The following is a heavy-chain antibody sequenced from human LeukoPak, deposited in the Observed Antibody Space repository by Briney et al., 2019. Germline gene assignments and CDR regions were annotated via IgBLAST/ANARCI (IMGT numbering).Heavy chain of an antibody. CDR3: AKGGYCSSTSCYSD. CDR1: GFTFSSYG. V-gene: IGHV3-30*02. CDR2: IRYDGSNK. J-gene: IGHJ4*02. D-gene: IGHD2-2*01. Sequence: GGSLRLSCAASGFTFSSYGMHWVRQAPGKGLEWVAFIRYDGSNKYYADSVKGRFTISRDNSKNTLYLQMNSLRAEDTAVYYCAKGGYCSSTSCYSDWGQGTLVTVSS.